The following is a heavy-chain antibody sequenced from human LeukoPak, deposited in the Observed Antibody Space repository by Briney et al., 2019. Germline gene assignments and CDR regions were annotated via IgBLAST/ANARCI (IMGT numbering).Heavy chain of an antibody. D-gene: IGHD3-22*01. J-gene: IGHJ4*02. CDR3: ARDLRYYYDSSGYYFDY. Sequence: PGGSLRLSCAASGSTFSNYWMHWVRQAPGKGLVWVSRINNDGSSTIYADSVKGRFTISRDNAKNTLYLQMNSLRAEDTAVYYCARDLRYYYDSSGYYFDYWGQGALVTVSS. CDR1: GSTFSNYW. CDR2: INNDGSST. V-gene: IGHV3-74*01.